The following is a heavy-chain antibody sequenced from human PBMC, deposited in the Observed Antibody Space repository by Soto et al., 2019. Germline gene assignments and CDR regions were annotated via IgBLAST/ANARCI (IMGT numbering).Heavy chain of an antibody. Sequence: GESLKISCKGSGYSFTDYWIGWVRQMPGKGLEWMGIIYPGDSDTRYNPSFQGRVTISADKSITTAYLQWRSLTASDTAMYFCARLSGARSPANFWGQGALVTVSS. V-gene: IGHV5-51*01. CDR1: GYSFTDYW. CDR2: IYPGDSDT. CDR3: ARLSGARSPANF. J-gene: IGHJ4*02. D-gene: IGHD1-26*01.